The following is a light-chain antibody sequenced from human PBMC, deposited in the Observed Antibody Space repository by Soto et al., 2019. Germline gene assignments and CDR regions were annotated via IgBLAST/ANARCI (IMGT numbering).Light chain of an antibody. Sequence: EIVMTQSPGTLSVSPGERVTLSCRASQSVSSKLVWYQRKPGQAPRLLIYDASNRATGIPARFSGSGSSTDFTLTISSLEPEDFAVYFCQQRSNWPLTFGGGTKVDI. CDR3: QQRSNWPLT. J-gene: IGKJ4*01. CDR2: DAS. V-gene: IGKV3-11*01. CDR1: QSVSSK.